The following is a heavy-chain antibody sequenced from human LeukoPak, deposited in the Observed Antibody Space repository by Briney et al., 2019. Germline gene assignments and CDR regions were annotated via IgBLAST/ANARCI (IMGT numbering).Heavy chain of an antibody. CDR1: GGTFSSYA. CDR3: ASRQLWPVKVDY. D-gene: IGHD6-19*01. CDR2: IIPIFGTA. V-gene: IGHV1-69*05. Sequence: GASVKVSCKASGGTFSSYAISWVRQAPGQGLEWMGGIIPIFGTANYAQKFQGRVTITTDESTSTAYMELSSLRSEDTAVYYCASRQLWPVKVDYWGQGTLVTVSS. J-gene: IGHJ4*02.